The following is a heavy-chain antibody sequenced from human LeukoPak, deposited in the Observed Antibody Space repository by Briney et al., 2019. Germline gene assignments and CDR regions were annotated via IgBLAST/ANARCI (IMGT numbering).Heavy chain of an antibody. D-gene: IGHD6-13*01. CDR3: AREISRSSPPGY. J-gene: IGHJ4*02. Sequence: QPGGSLRLSCAASGFTLSSYGMHWVRQAPGKGLEWVAFIRYDGSNTHYTDSVKGRLTISRDNSKNTLYLQMNSLRAEDTAVYYCAREISRSSPPGYWGQGTLVTVSS. CDR1: GFTLSSYG. CDR2: IRYDGSNT. V-gene: IGHV3-30*02.